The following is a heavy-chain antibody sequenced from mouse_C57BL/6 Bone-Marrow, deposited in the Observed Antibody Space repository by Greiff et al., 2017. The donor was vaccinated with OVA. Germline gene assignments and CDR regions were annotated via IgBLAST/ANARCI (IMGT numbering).Heavy chain of an antibody. CDR2: IYPRSGNT. CDR3: ARGSNYEDYAMDY. J-gene: IGHJ4*01. D-gene: IGHD2-5*01. V-gene: IGHV1-81*01. Sequence: LQESGAELARPGASVKLSCKASGYTFTSYGISWVKQRTGQGLEWIGEIYPRSGNTYYNEKFKGKATLTADKSSSTAYMELRSLTSEDSAVYFCARGSNYEDYAMDYWGQGTSVTVSS. CDR1: GYTFTSYG.